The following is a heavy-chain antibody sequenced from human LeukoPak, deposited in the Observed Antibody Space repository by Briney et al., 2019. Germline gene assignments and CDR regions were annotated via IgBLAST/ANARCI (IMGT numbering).Heavy chain of an antibody. D-gene: IGHD2-15*01. CDR1: GGSISSGDYY. CDR2: IYYSGST. J-gene: IGHJ6*02. CDR3: ARARVYCSGGSCYGYYYYGMDV. V-gene: IGHV4-30-4*01. Sequence: SETLSLTCTVSGGSISSGDYYWSWIRQSPGKGLEWIGYIYYSGSTYYNPSLKSRVTISVDTSKNQFSLKLSSVTAADTAVYYCARARVYCSGGSCYGYYYYGMDVWGQGTTVTVSS.